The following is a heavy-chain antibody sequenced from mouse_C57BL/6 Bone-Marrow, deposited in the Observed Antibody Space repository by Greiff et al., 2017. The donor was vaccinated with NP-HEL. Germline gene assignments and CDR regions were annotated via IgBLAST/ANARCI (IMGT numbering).Heavy chain of an antibody. CDR1: GYTFTSYW. CDR2: IDPSDSET. V-gene: IGHV1-52*01. Sequence: VQLQQPGAELVRPGSSVKLSCKASGYTFTSYWMHWVKQRPIQGLEWIGNIDPSDSETHYNQKFKDKATLTVDKSSSTAYMQLSSLTSEDSAVYYGARGASSGPFAYWGQGTLVTVSA. D-gene: IGHD3-2*02. CDR3: ARGASSGPFAY. J-gene: IGHJ3*01.